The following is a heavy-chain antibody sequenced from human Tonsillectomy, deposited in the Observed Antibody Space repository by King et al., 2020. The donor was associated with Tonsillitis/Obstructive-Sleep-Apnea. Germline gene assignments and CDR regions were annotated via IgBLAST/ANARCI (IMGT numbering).Heavy chain of an antibody. CDR2: IRQDGSEI. CDR3: AREGTGGFDS. V-gene: IGHV3-7*04. CDR1: GFTFSDYW. J-gene: IGHJ4*02. D-gene: IGHD3-10*01. Sequence: QLVQSGGGLVQPGGALRLSCAASGFTFSDYWMSWVRQAPGKGLEWVANIRQDGSEISYVDSVKGRFTISSDNAKNSLSLHMNSLRVEDTAVFYCAREGTGGFDSWGQGTLVTVSS.